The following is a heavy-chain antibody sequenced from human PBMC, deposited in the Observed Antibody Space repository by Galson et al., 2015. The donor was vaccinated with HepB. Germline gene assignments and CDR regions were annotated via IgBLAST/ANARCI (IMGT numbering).Heavy chain of an antibody. CDR1: GFTFSNYE. Sequence: SLRLSCAASGFTFSNYEMNWVRQAPGKGLEWVSYISSSGDIKYHADSVKGRFTISRDNTKNSLYLQMNSLRAEDTAFYYCARCMYTGGLGVFDYWGQGTRVTVSS. J-gene: IGHJ4*02. V-gene: IGHV3-48*03. CDR3: ARCMYTGGLGVFDY. D-gene: IGHD6-19*01. CDR2: ISSSGDIK.